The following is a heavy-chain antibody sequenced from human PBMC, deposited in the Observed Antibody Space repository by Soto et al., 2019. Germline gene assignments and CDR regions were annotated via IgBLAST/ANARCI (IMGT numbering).Heavy chain of an antibody. V-gene: IGHV3-30*18. D-gene: IGHD2-2*01. Sequence: GGSLRLSCAASGFTFNNYGMHWVRQAPGKGLEWVAVISYDGGNKYHADSMKGRFTISRDNSKNTLYLQMNSLRPEDTAVYYCVKAVGYCSSSSCRDYYYYYGTDVWGQGTTVTVSS. CDR1: GFTFNNYG. CDR3: VKAVGYCSSSSCRDYYYYYGTDV. J-gene: IGHJ6*02. CDR2: ISYDGGNK.